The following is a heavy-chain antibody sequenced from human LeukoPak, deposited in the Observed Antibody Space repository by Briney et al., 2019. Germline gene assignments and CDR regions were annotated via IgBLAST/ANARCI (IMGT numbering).Heavy chain of an antibody. CDR3: ARRQTTVAHNWFDP. CDR1: GGSISSGGYY. Sequence: SQTLSLTCTVSGGSISSGGYYWSWIRQPPGKGLEWIGYIYYSGSTNYNPSLKSRVTISVDTSKNQFSLKLSSVTAADTAVYYCARRQTTVAHNWFDPWGQGTLVTVSS. V-gene: IGHV4-61*08. CDR2: IYYSGST. D-gene: IGHD4-23*01. J-gene: IGHJ5*02.